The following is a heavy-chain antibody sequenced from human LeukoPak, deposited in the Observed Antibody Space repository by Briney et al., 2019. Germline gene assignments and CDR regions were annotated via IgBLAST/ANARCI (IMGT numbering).Heavy chain of an antibody. CDR2: IYSGGST. CDR3: ARGPAGYN. D-gene: IGHD1-1*01. V-gene: IGHV3-53*01. Sequence: GGSLRLSCAASGFTVSSNHMSWVRQAPGKGLEWVSVIYSGGSTDYADSVKGRFTISRDNSKNTLYLQMNSLRAEDTAVYHCARGPAGYNWGQGTLVIVSS. J-gene: IGHJ4*02. CDR1: GFTVSSNH.